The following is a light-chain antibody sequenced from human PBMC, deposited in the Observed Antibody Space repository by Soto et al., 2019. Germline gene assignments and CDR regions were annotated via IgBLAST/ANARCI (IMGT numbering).Light chain of an antibody. CDR3: QQRSNWPGGVLLT. CDR2: DAS. CDR1: QSVSSY. J-gene: IGKJ4*01. V-gene: IGKV3-11*01. Sequence: EIVLTQSPATLSLSPGERATLSCRASQSVSSYLAWYQQKPGQAPRLLIYDASNRATGIPARFSGSGSGTAFTLTISSLEPEDFAVYYWQQRSNWPGGVLLTFGGGTKVEIK.